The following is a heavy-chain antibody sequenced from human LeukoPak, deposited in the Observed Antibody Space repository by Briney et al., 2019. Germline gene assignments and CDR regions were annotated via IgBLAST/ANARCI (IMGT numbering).Heavy chain of an antibody. V-gene: IGHV1-2*02. Sequence: GASVKVSCKASGYTFTGYYMHWVRQAPGQGLEWMGWINPNSGGTNYAQKFQGRVTMTRDTSISTAYMELSRLRSDDTAVYYCARALYSSGWDYFDYWGQGTLVTVSS. D-gene: IGHD6-19*01. J-gene: IGHJ4*02. CDR3: ARALYSSGWDYFDY. CDR1: GYTFTGYY. CDR2: INPNSGGT.